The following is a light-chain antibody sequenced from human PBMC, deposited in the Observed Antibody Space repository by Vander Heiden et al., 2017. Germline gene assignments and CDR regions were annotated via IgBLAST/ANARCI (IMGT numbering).Light chain of an antibody. CDR2: VVS. CDR1: QDIGND. V-gene: IGKV1-6*02. Sequence: AIQMTQSPSSLSASVGDRVTITCRASQDIGNDLSWYQQKPGKAPKVLISVVSSLQGGVPSMFSGSGFGTDFTLTISSLQPEDFATYYCLQDHIFPWTLVQGTKVEIK. CDR3: LQDHIFPWT. J-gene: IGKJ1*01.